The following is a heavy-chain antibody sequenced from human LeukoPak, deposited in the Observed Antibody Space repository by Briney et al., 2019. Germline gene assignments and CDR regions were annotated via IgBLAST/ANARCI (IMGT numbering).Heavy chain of an antibody. CDR2: ISSSSSYI. D-gene: IGHD6-6*01. J-gene: IGHJ4*02. CDR1: GFTFSSHN. Sequence: PGGSLRLSCAASGFTFSSHNINWVRQAPGKGLEWVSSISSSSSYIYYADSVKGRFTISRDNAKNSLHLQMDSLRDEDTAVYYCARGSIATRPTFFDYWGQGTLVTVSS. V-gene: IGHV3-21*01. CDR3: ARGSIATRPTFFDY.